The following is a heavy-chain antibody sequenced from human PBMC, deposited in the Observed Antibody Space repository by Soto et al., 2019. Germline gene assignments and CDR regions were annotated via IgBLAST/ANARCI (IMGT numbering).Heavy chain of an antibody. CDR2: IDPRDSYS. V-gene: IGHV5-10-1*01. CDR3: ARLSAGFCTKTTCQHYFGMDV. Sequence: GGSLKIWWPESGYTVRAFWITWGRQMPGKVLEWMATIDPRDSYSNYSLSFQGHVTISADKPIGSAYLHWSSLEASYTAIYYCARLSAGFCTKTTCQHYFGMDVWGQGTTATDAS. CDR1: GYTVRAFW. D-gene: IGHD2-8*01. J-gene: IGHJ6*01.